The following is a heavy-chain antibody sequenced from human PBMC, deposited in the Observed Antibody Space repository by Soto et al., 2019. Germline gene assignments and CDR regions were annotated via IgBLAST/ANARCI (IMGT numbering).Heavy chain of an antibody. CDR3: ARSLITIFGVAPGPYYYGMDV. CDR1: GYTFTGYY. CDR2: INPNSGGT. J-gene: IGHJ6*02. D-gene: IGHD3-3*01. V-gene: IGHV1-2*02. Sequence: ASLKVSCKASGYTFTGYYMHWVRQAPGQGLEWMGWINPNSGGTNYAQKFQGRVTMTRDTSISTAYMELSRLRSDDTAVYYCARSLITIFGVAPGPYYYGMDVWGQGTTVTVSS.